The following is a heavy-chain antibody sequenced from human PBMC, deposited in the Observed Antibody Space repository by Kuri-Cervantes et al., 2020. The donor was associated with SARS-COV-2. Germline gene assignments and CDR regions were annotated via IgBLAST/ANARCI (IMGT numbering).Heavy chain of an antibody. CDR2: ISWDGGRT. J-gene: IGHJ4*02. D-gene: IGHD3-3*01. V-gene: IGHV3-43D*03. Sequence: GESLKISCAASGFTFDDYAMHWVRQVPGKGLEWVSLISWDGGRTYYADSVKGRFTISRDNAKNSLYLQMNSLRAEDTAVYYCARDMTIFGVVTYYFDYWGQGTLVTVSS. CDR3: ARDMTIFGVVTYYFDY. CDR1: GFTFDDYA.